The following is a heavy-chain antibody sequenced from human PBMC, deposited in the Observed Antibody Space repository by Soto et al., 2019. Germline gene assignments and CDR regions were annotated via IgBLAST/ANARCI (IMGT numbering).Heavy chain of an antibody. CDR2: TYQSGSA. J-gene: IGHJ6*02. V-gene: IGHV4-30-2*06. Sequence: QLQLQESGSGLVKPSQTLSLTCTVSGGSITSGGYSWTWIRQSPGKGLEWIGYTYQSGSAYYNPSLKSRVTISVDRSKNQFSLHLTSVTAADTAVYYCARDYYGMDVWCQGTTVTVSS. CDR3: ARDYYGMDV. CDR1: GGSITSGGYS.